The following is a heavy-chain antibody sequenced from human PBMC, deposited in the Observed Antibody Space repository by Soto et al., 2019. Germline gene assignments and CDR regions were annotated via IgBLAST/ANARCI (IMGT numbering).Heavy chain of an antibody. D-gene: IGHD5-12*01. J-gene: IGHJ6*02. CDR1: GGTFSSYA. Sequence: QVQLVQSGAEVKKPGSSVKVSCKASGGTFSSYAISWVRQAPGQGLEWMGGIIPIFGTANYAQKFQGRVTINADESTSTAYMELSSLRSEDTAVYYCARGGGYSGYDSLYYGMDVWGQGTTVTVSS. V-gene: IGHV1-69*01. CDR2: IIPIFGTA. CDR3: ARGGGYSGYDSLYYGMDV.